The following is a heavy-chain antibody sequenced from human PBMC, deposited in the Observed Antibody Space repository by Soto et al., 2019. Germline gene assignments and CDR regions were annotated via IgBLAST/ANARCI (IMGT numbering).Heavy chain of an antibody. V-gene: IGHV3-48*01. D-gene: IGHD1-26*01. Sequence: GGSLRLSCAASGFTFSSYSMNWVRQAPGKGLEWVSYISSSSSTIHYSDSVKGRFTISRDNAKNSLYLQMNSLRAEDTAVYYCARDSPRYSGCYPPDYWGQGTLVTVSS. CDR3: ARDSPRYSGCYPPDY. CDR1: GFTFSSYS. CDR2: ISSSSSTI. J-gene: IGHJ4*02.